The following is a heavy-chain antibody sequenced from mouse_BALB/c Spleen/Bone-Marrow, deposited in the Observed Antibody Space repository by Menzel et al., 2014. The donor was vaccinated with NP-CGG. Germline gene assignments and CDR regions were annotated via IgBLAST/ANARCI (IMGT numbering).Heavy chain of an antibody. CDR1: GFTFKTYA. CDR2: IRSKSNNYAT. CDR3: VRGYGNLDY. Sequence: EVKVIESGGGLVQPKGSLKLSCAASGFTFKTYAMNWVRQAPGKGLEWVAHIRSKSNNYATYYADSVKDRFTISRDDSQSMLYLQMNNLKTGDTAIYSCVRGYGNLDYWGQGTTLTVSS. V-gene: IGHV10-1*02. D-gene: IGHD2-1*01. J-gene: IGHJ2*01.